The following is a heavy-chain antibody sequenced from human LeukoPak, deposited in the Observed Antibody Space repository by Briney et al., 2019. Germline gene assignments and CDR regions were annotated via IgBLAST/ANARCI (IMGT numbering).Heavy chain of an antibody. CDR1: GGSFSGYY. V-gene: IGHV4-34*01. Sequence: SETLSLTCAVYGGSFSGYYWSWIRQPPGKGLEWIGEINHSGSTNYNPSLKGRVTISVDTSKNQFSLKLTSVTAADTAVYYCARVDYPQGYYFDYWGQGTLVTVSS. D-gene: IGHD3/OR15-3a*01. J-gene: IGHJ4*02. CDR2: INHSGST. CDR3: ARVDYPQGYYFDY.